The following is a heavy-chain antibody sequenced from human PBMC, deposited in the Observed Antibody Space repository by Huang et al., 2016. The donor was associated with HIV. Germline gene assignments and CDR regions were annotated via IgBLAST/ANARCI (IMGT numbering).Heavy chain of an antibody. CDR2: ISYDGKNK. D-gene: IGHD6-19*01. Sequence: QVQLVESGGGLVQPGGSLRLSCAASGFTFTNYAIHWVSQAPGKGVEWVAFISYDGKNKFYAYSVKGRFTISRDNSKCTLYLLMNSLRVDDTALYYCARSAVPGDGDWFDPWGQGTLVTVSS. V-gene: IGHV3-30*04. CDR3: ARSAVPGDGDWFDP. J-gene: IGHJ5*02. CDR1: GFTFTNYA.